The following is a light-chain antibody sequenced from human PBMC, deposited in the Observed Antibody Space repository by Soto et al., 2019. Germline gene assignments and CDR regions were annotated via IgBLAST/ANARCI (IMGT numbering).Light chain of an antibody. J-gene: IGKJ2*01. CDR2: DAS. CDR3: QQYGSSPGYT. CDR1: QSVSSY. V-gene: IGKV3-20*01. Sequence: EIVLTQSPATLSLSPGERATLSCRASQSVSSYLAWYQQKPGQAPRLLIYDASNRATGIPARFSASGSGTDFTLTISRLEPEDFAVYYCQQYGSSPGYTFGQGTKLEIK.